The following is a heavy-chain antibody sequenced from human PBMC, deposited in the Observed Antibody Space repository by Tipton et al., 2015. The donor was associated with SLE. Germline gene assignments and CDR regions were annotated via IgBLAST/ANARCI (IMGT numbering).Heavy chain of an antibody. V-gene: IGHV5-51*01. CDR3: ASGSHSDWYRGAFDI. CDR2: IYCGDSDT. Sequence: QSGAEVKEPGESLKISCKGSGYNFTNYWIAWVRQMPGKGLEWMGIIYCGDSDTRYSPSFEGQVTISADRSISTAYLQWSSLKASDTAMYYCASGSHSDWYRGAFDIWGQGTMVTVSS. J-gene: IGHJ3*02. CDR1: GYNFTNYW. D-gene: IGHD6-19*01.